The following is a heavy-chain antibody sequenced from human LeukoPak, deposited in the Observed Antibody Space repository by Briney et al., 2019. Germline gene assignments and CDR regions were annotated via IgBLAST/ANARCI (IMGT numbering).Heavy chain of an antibody. CDR3: ARALAHYDSSGYFDY. J-gene: IGHJ4*02. D-gene: IGHD3-22*01. CDR1: GFTFSSYW. Sequence: GGSLRLSCAASGFTFSSYWMSWVRQAPGKGLEWVANIKQDGSEKYYVDSVKGRFTISGDNAKNSLYLQMNSLRAEDTAVYYCARALAHYDSSGYFDYWGQGTLVTVSS. V-gene: IGHV3-7*01. CDR2: IKQDGSEK.